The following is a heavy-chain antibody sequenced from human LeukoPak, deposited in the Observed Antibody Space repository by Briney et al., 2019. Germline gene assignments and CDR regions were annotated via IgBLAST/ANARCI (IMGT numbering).Heavy chain of an antibody. Sequence: GGSLRLSCAASGFTFSSYWMHWVRQAPGKGLVWVSRINSDGSTTSRADSVKGRFTISRDNAKNTLFLQMNSLRAEDTAVYYCARGGSSSWYGSWGQGTLVTVSS. D-gene: IGHD6-13*01. CDR1: GFTFSSYW. J-gene: IGHJ5*01. CDR3: ARGGSSSWYGS. V-gene: IGHV3-74*01. CDR2: INSDGSTT.